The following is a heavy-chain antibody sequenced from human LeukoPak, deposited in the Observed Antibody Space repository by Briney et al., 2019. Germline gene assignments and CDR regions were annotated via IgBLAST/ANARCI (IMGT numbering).Heavy chain of an antibody. J-gene: IGHJ4*02. CDR3: ASGEWETLTY. CDR1: GGSVSSGSYY. Sequence: PSETLSLTCTVSGGSVSSGSYYWSWIRQPPGKGLEWIGYIYYSGSTNYNPSLKSRVTTSVDTSKNQFSLKLSSVTAADTAVYYCASGEWETLTYWGQGTLVTVSS. V-gene: IGHV4-61*01. D-gene: IGHD1-26*01. CDR2: IYYSGST.